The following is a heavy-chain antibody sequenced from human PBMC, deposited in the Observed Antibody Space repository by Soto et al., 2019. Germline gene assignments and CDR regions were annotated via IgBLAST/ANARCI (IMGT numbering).Heavy chain of an antibody. CDR3: ARGRYCLTGRCFPNWFDS. J-gene: IGHJ5*01. D-gene: IGHD7-27*01. Sequence: SETLSLTCPVSGDSISNLDYFWAWIRQPPGQALECIGYIYKSATTYYNPSFESRVAISVDTSKSQFSLNVTSVTAADTAVYFCARGRYCLTGRCFPNWFDSWGQGALVTV. V-gene: IGHV4-30-4*01. CDR1: GDSISNLDYF. CDR2: IYKSATT.